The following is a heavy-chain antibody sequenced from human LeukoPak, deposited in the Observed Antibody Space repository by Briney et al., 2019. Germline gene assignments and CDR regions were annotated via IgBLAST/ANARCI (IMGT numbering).Heavy chain of an antibody. D-gene: IGHD1-20*01. CDR3: ARDRDNWNLDY. Sequence: PGGSLTPACAPSGPTFSSYSTNWVRRAPGRGLEWVSSISSSSSYIYYADSVKGRFTISRDNAKNSLYLQMNSLRAEDTAVYYCARDRDNWNLDYWGQGTLVTVSS. CDR2: ISSSSSYI. J-gene: IGHJ4*02. CDR1: GPTFSSYS. V-gene: IGHV3-21*01.